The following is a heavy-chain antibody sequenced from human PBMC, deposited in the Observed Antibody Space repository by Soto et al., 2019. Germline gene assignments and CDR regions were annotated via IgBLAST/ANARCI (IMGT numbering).Heavy chain of an antibody. CDR3: ARLMVVAAPAGWFDP. D-gene: IGHD2-15*01. CDR1: GYSFTNDW. J-gene: IGHJ5*02. Sequence: EVQLVQSGAEVKEPGESLTISCKGSGYSFTNDWIGWVRQMPGKGLEWMGVIYPSDSDTIYSPSFQGQVTISVDKSISTAYLQLSSLKASDTAMYYCARLMVVAAPAGWFDPWGQGTLVTVSS. CDR2: IYPSDSDT. V-gene: IGHV5-51*01.